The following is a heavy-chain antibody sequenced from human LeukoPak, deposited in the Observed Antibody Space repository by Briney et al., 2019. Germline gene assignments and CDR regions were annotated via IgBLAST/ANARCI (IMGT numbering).Heavy chain of an antibody. CDR3: ARHLYYDSSGPPGY. J-gene: IGHJ4*02. Sequence: GESLQISCKGSGYSFTTYWIGWVRQLPGKGLEWMGIIYPADSDTTYSPSFQGQVTISADKSISTAYLQWSSLKASDTAMYYCARHLYYDSSGPPGYWGQGTLVTVSS. CDR2: IYPADSDT. V-gene: IGHV5-51*01. D-gene: IGHD3-22*01. CDR1: GYSFTTYW.